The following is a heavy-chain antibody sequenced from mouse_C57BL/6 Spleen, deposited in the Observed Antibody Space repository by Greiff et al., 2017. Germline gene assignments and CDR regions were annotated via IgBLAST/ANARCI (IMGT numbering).Heavy chain of an antibody. CDR2: IDPNSGGT. D-gene: IGHD1-1*01. V-gene: IGHV1-72*01. J-gene: IGHJ2*01. Sequence: QVQLQQSGAELVKPGASVKLSCKASGYNFTSYWMHWVKQRPGRGLEWIGRIDPNSGGTKYNEKFKSKATLTVDKPSSTAYMQLSSLTYEDSAVYYCARMGVITTVVAPLDFDYWGQGTTLTVSS. CDR3: ARMGVITTVVAPLDFDY. CDR1: GYNFTSYW.